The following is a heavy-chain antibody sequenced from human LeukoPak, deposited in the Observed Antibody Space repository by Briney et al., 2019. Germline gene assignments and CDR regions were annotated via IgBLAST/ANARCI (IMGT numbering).Heavy chain of an antibody. Sequence: SETLSLTXAVYGGSFSGYYWSWIRQPPGKGLEWIGEINHSGSTNYNPSLKSRVTISVDTSKNQFSLKLSSVTAADTAVYYCARARIVGAYFDYWGQGTLVTVSS. V-gene: IGHV4-34*01. CDR3: ARARIVGAYFDY. D-gene: IGHD1-26*01. CDR2: INHSGST. CDR1: GGSFSGYY. J-gene: IGHJ4*02.